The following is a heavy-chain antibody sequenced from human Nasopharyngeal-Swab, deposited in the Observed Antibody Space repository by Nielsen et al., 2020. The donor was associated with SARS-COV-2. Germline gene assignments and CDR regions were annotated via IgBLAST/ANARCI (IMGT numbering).Heavy chain of an antibody. V-gene: IGHV1-24*01. CDR3: ATGPAYYYDSSGGNWFDP. Sequence: ASVKVSCKVSGYTLTELSMHWVRQAPGKGLEWMGGFDPEDGETIYAQKFQGRVTMTEDTSTDTAYMELSSLRSEDTAVYYCATGPAYYYDSSGGNWFDPWGQGTLVTVSS. J-gene: IGHJ5*02. CDR1: GYTLTELS. CDR2: FDPEDGET. D-gene: IGHD3-22*01.